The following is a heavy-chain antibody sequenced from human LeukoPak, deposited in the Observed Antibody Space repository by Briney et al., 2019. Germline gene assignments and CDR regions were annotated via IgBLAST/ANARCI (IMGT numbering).Heavy chain of an antibody. Sequence: PGGSLRLSCAASGFTFNDYYMSWIRQAPGKGLEWVSYISSSGSTIYYADSVKGRFTISRDNAKNSLYLQMNSLRAEDTAVYYCARPYTAQYYFDYWGQGTLVTVSS. CDR2: ISSSGSTI. V-gene: IGHV3-11*01. J-gene: IGHJ4*02. CDR3: ARPYTAQYYFDY. D-gene: IGHD3-16*01. CDR1: GFTFNDYY.